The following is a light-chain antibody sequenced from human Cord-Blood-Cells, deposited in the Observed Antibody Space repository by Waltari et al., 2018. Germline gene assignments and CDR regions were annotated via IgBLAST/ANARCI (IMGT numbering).Light chain of an antibody. Sequence: QSALTQPASVSGSPGQSITISCTGTSSDVGGYNYVSWYQQHPGKAPKLMIYEVSNRPSGVSNRFSGSKSGNTASLTFSGLQAEDEADYYCSSYTSSSTPWYFGGGTKLTVL. CDR1: SSDVGGYNY. CDR3: SSYTSSSTPWY. CDR2: EVS. V-gene: IGLV2-14*01. J-gene: IGLJ2*01.